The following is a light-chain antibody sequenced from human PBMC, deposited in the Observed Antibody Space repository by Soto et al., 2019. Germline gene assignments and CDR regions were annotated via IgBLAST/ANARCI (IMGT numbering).Light chain of an antibody. V-gene: IGLV2-14*01. CDR3: SSYTSSSTPV. CDR2: EVS. Sequence: QSALTQPASVSGSPGQSITIPCTGTSSDVGGYNYVSWYQQHPDKAPKLMIYEVSNRPSGVSNRFSGSKSGNTASLTISGLQAEDEADYYCSSYTSSSTPVFGGGTKLTVL. J-gene: IGLJ2*01. CDR1: SSDVGGYNY.